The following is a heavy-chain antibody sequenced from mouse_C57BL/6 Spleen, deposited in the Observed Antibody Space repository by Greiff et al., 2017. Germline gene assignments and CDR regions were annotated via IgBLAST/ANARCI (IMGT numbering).Heavy chain of an antibody. CDR1: GYTFTDYY. CDR3: ARGDGDY. D-gene: IGHD3-3*01. J-gene: IGHJ2*01. CDR2: IYPGSGNT. V-gene: IGHV1-76*01. Sequence: VQRVESGAELVRPGASVKLSCKASGYTFTDYYINWVKQRPGQGLEWIARIYPGSGNTYYNEKFKGKATLTAEKSTSTAYMQLSSLTSEDSAVYFCARGDGDYWGQGTTLTVSS.